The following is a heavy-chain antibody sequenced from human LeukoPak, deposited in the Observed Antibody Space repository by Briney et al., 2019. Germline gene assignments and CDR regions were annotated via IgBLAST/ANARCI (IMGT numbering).Heavy chain of an antibody. J-gene: IGHJ4*02. V-gene: IGHV3-23*01. D-gene: IGHD2-15*01. CDR3: AKDFPGSAVVVAASDY. Sequence: WGTLRLSCAASGFTFSSYAISWVRQAPGKGLEWVSAISGSGGSTYYADSVKGRFTISRDNSTNKLYLQMNSLRAEDTAVYYCAKDFPGSAVVVAASDYWGQGTLVTVSS. CDR2: ISGSGGST. CDR1: GFTFSSYA.